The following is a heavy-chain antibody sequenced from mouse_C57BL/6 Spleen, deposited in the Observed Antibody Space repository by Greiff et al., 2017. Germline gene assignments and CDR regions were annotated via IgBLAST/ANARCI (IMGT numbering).Heavy chain of an antibody. Sequence: QVQLQQSGAELVKPGASVKMSCKASGYTFTSYWITWVKQRPGQGLEWIGDIYPGSGSTNYNEKFKSKATLTVDTSSSTAYMQLSSLTSEDSAVYYCARYSNYVYYFDYWGQGTTLTVSS. CDR3: ARYSNYVYYFDY. V-gene: IGHV1-55*01. CDR1: GYTFTSYW. J-gene: IGHJ2*01. CDR2: IYPGSGST. D-gene: IGHD2-5*01.